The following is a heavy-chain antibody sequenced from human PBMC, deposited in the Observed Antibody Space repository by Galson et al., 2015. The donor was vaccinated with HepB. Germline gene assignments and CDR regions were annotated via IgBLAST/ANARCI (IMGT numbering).Heavy chain of an antibody. D-gene: IGHD7-27*01. V-gene: IGHV3-7*01. CDR2: ISPDGSQK. Sequence: SLRLSCATSGFTFSAYWMTWVRQASGKGLEWVANISPDGSQKYYVDSVKGRFTISRDNAEDSLFLQMNSLRADDTAVYFCAKDWGGQDLVFDFWGQGSLVTVSS. CDR1: GFTFSAYW. CDR3: AKDWGGQDLVFDF. J-gene: IGHJ4*02.